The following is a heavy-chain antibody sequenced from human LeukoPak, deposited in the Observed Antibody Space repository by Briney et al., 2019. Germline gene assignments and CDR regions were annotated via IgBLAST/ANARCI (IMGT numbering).Heavy chain of an antibody. V-gene: IGHV3-23*01. CDR2: ISERGGGT. J-gene: IGHJ4*02. Sequence: GGSLRLSCAASGFTFSTYAMTWVRQAPGKGLEWVSAISERGGGTYYADSVKGRFTISRDNSKNTLYLQMNSLRAEDTAVYYCAKDRLKYADPFAYWGQGTLVTVSS. CDR1: GFTFSTYA. D-gene: IGHD6-19*01. CDR3: AKDRLKYADPFAY.